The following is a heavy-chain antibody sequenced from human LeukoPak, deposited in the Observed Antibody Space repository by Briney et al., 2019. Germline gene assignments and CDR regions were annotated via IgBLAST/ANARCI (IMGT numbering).Heavy chain of an antibody. D-gene: IGHD6-13*01. CDR1: GGSISSSSYY. CDR2: IYYSGST. V-gene: IGHV4-39*07. J-gene: IGHJ3*02. CDR3: ARDVGGAAGTGAFDI. Sequence: SETLSLTCTVSGGSISSSSYYWGWIRQPPGKGLEWIGSIYYSGSTYYNPSLKSRVTISVDTSKNQFSLKLSSVTAADTAVYYCARDVGGAAGTGAFDIWGQGTMVTVSS.